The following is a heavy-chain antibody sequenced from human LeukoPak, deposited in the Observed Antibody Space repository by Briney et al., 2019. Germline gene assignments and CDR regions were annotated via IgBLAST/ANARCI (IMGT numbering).Heavy chain of an antibody. J-gene: IGHJ4*02. CDR1: GGSFSGYY. V-gene: IGHV4-34*01. CDR3: ARKNPNSGQLAFDY. Sequence: SETLSLTCAVYGGSFSGYYWSWIRQPPGKGREWIGEINHSGSTNYNPSLKSRVTISVDTSKNQFALKLSSVTAADTAVYYCARKNPNSGQLAFDYWGQGTLVTVSS. D-gene: IGHD6-19*01. CDR2: INHSGST.